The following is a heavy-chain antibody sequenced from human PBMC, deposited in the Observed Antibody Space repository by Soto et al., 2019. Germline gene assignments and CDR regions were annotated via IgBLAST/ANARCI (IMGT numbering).Heavy chain of an antibody. J-gene: IGHJ3*02. V-gene: IGHV3-30*14. CDR1: GFTFTSYA. Sequence: GGSLRLSCAASGFTFTSYAMGWVRPAPGKGLEWVAVISYDGRDKDYANSVKGRFTISRDNSKNTLYLQMGSLRAEDMAVYYCARAEYYDSSGYPVGAFDIWGQGTMVTVSS. D-gene: IGHD3-22*01. CDR3: ARAEYYDSSGYPVGAFDI. CDR2: ISYDGRDK.